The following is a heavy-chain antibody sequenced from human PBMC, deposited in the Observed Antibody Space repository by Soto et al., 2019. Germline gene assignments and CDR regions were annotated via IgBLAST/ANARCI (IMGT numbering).Heavy chain of an antibody. Sequence: PSETLSLTGTVSGGSISSGGYYWSWIRQHPGKGLEWIGYIYYSGSTYYNPSLKSRVTISVDTSKNQFSLKLSSVTAADTAVYYCARGGRRSPGMDVWGQGTTVTVSS. J-gene: IGHJ6*02. CDR2: IYYSGST. V-gene: IGHV4-31*03. CDR3: ARGGRRSPGMDV. CDR1: GGSISSGGYY.